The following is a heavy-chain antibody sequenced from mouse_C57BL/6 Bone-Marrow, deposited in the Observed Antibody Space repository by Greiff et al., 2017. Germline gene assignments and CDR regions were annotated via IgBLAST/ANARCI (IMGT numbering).Heavy chain of an antibody. V-gene: IGHV1-81*01. J-gene: IGHJ3*01. CDR2: IYPRSGNT. CDR3: APHGYPAWFAY. Sequence: QVQLQQSGAELARPGASVKLSCKASGYTFTSYGIIWVKQRTGQGLEWIGEIYPRSGNTYYNEKFKGKATLTADKSSSTAYMELRSLTSEDSAVYFCAPHGYPAWFAYWGQGTLVTVSA. CDR1: GYTFTSYG. D-gene: IGHD2-2*01.